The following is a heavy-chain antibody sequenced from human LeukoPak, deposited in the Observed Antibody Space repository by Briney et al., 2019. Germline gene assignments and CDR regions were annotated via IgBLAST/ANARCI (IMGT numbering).Heavy chain of an antibody. CDR3: ARQSSGYFFYFDY. CDR1: GYSISSSYY. J-gene: IGHJ4*02. D-gene: IGHD3-22*01. Sequence: PSETLSLTCTVSGYSISSSYYWGWIRQPPGKGLEWIGSIYHSGSTYYNPSLKSRVTISVDTSKNQFSLKLSSVTAADTAVYYCARQSSGYFFYFDYWRQGTLVTVSS. CDR2: IYHSGST. V-gene: IGHV4-38-2*02.